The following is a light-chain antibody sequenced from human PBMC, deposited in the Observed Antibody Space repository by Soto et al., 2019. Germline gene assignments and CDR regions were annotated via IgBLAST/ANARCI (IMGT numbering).Light chain of an antibody. CDR1: QDISNY. V-gene: IGKV1-33*01. CDR2: DAS. J-gene: IGKJ4*01. Sequence: DIQMTQSPSSLSASVGDRVTITCQASQDISNYLNWYQQKPEKAPKLLIYDASNLETGVPSRFNGSGSGTDFTFTISSLQTEDIATYYCQQYDKLPPLTFGGGTQVEIK. CDR3: QQYDKLPPLT.